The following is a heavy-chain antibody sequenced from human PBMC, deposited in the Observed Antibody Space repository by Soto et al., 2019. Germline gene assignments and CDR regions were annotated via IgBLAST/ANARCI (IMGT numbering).Heavy chain of an antibody. J-gene: IGHJ6*02. CDR2: ISGSGGST. V-gene: IGHV3-23*01. CDR1: GFTFSSYA. D-gene: IGHD2-2*01. CDR3: AKDKGYCSSTSCVVYV. Sequence: EVQLLESGGGLVQPGGSLRLSCAASGFTFSSYAMSWVRQAPGKGLEWVSAISGSGGSTYYADSVKGRFTISRDNSKNTLYLQMNSLRAEDTAVYYCAKDKGYCSSTSCVVYVWGQGTTVTVSS.